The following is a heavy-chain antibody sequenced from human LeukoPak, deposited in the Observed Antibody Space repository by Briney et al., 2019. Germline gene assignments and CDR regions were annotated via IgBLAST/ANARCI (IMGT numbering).Heavy chain of an antibody. D-gene: IGHD3-10*01. J-gene: IGHJ4*02. CDR1: GYTFTSYG. Sequence: ASVKVSCKASGYTFTSYGISWVRQAPGQGLEWMGWISAYNGNTNYAQKLQGRVTMTTDTSTSTAYMELRSLRYGDTAVYYCANLNGSGSHPYWGQGTLVTVSS. CDR2: ISAYNGNT. CDR3: ANLNGSGSHPY. V-gene: IGHV1-18*01.